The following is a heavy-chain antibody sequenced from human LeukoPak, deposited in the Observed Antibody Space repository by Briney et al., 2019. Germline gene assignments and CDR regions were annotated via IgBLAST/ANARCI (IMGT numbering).Heavy chain of an antibody. J-gene: IGHJ6*04. CDR1: GLTVSSNY. V-gene: IGHV3-53*01. CDR3: AELGITMIGGV. Sequence: GGSLRLSCAASGLTVSSNYMSWVRQAREKGLEWVSGIYAGGSTNYADSVRGRFIISRDNSKNTLYLQMNSLRAEDTAVYYCAELGITMIGGVWGKGTTVTISS. D-gene: IGHD3-10*02. CDR2: IYAGGST.